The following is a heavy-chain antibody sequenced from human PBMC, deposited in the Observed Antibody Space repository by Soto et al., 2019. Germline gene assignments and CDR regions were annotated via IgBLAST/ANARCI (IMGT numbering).Heavy chain of an antibody. CDR2: ISGGSSTI. CDR3: ARGYLYQLPY. D-gene: IGHD2-2*01. CDR1: GFTFSTYS. Sequence: EVQLVESGGGLVQPGGSLKLSCAASGFTFSTYSMNWVRQAPGKGLEWVSYISGGSSTIYYADSLKGRFTISGDNAKNSLYLQMNSLRAEDTAVYYCARGYLYQLPYWGQGTLVTVSS. J-gene: IGHJ4*02. V-gene: IGHV3-48*01.